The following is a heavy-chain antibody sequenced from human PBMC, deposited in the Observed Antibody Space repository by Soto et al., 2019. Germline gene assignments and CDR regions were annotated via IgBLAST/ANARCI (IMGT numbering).Heavy chain of an antibody. D-gene: IGHD6-19*01. CDR1: GYSFTSYW. CDR3: ARDEGSAWYFDY. V-gene: IGHV5-51*01. Sequence: GESLKISCKGSGYSFTSYWIGWVRQMPGKGLEWMGIIYPGDSDTRYSPSFQGQVTISRDNAKNSLSLQMNSLRAEDTAVYYCARDEGSAWYFDYWGQGTLVTVSS. CDR2: IYPGDSDT. J-gene: IGHJ4*02.